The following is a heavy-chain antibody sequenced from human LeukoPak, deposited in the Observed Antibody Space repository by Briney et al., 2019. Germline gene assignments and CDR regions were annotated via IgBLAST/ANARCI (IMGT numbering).Heavy chain of an antibody. CDR3: ARGYQLLWSDY. CDR2: ISAYNGNT. V-gene: IGHV1-18*01. D-gene: IGHD2-2*01. Sequence: YGISWVRQAPGQGLEWMGWISAYNGNTNYAQKLQGRVTMTTDTSTSTAYMELRSLRSDDTAVYYCARGYQLLWSDYWDQGTLVTVSS. J-gene: IGHJ4*02. CDR1: YG.